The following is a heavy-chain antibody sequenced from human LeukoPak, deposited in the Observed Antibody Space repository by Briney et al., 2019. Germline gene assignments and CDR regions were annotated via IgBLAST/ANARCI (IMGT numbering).Heavy chain of an antibody. J-gene: IGHJ4*02. CDR1: GGSFSGYY. Sequence: SETLSFTCAVYGGSFSGYYWSWIRQPPGKGLEWIGEINHSGSTNYNPSLKSRVTISVDTSKNQFSLKLSSVTAADTAVYYCARWTTCGGDCHTLDYWGQGILVTVSS. D-gene: IGHD2-21*02. V-gene: IGHV4-34*01. CDR2: INHSGST. CDR3: ARWTTCGGDCHTLDY.